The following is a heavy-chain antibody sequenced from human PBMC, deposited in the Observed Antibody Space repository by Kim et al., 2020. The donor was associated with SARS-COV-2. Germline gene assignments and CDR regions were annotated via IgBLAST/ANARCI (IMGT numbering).Heavy chain of an antibody. CDR1: GGSFSGYY. V-gene: IGHV4-34*01. CDR2: INHSGST. J-gene: IGHJ6*02. CDR3: ARGRNTIFGSYYYYGMDV. D-gene: IGHD3-3*01. Sequence: SETLSLTCAVYGGSFSGYYWSWIRQPPGKGLEWIGEINHSGSTNYNPSLKSRVTISVDTSKNQFSLKLSSVTAADTAVYYCARGRNTIFGSYYYYGMDVWGQGTTVTVSS.